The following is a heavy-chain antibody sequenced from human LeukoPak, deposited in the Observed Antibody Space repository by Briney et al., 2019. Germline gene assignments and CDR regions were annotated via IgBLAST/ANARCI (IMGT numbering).Heavy chain of an antibody. Sequence: PSETLSLTCTVSGGSISSYYWSWIRQPPGKGLEWIGYIYHSGSTYYNPSLKSRVTISVDRSKNQFSLKLSSVTAADTAVYYCARGGPPRNYDILTGYSHFDYWGQGTLVTVSS. CDR2: IYHSGST. CDR1: GGSISSYY. D-gene: IGHD3-9*01. V-gene: IGHV4-59*12. CDR3: ARGGPPRNYDILTGYSHFDY. J-gene: IGHJ4*02.